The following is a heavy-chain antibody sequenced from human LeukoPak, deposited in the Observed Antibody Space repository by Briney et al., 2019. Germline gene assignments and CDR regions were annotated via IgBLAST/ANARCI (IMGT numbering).Heavy chain of an antibody. Sequence: SGTLSLTCAVYGGSFSGYYWSWIRQPPGKGLEWIGEINHSGSTDYNPSLKSRVTISVDTSKNQFSLKLSSVTAADTAVYYCARGLSWGYYDPGRFDPWGQGTLVTVSS. CDR1: GGSFSGYY. V-gene: IGHV4-34*01. D-gene: IGHD3-22*01. CDR3: ARGLSWGYYDPGRFDP. J-gene: IGHJ5*02. CDR2: INHSGST.